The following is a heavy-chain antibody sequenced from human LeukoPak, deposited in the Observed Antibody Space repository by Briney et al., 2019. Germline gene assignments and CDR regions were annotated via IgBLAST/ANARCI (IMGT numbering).Heavy chain of an antibody. V-gene: IGHV3-7*01. CDR1: GFTFRNYW. CDR3: PRSPLYGMDV. CDR2: IKQDGSEK. J-gene: IGHJ6*02. Sequence: GGSLRLSCVGSGFTFRNYWMSWVRQAPGKGLEWVANIKQDGSEKYYGDSVKGRFTISRDNAKNSLYLQMNSLRVEDTAVYYCPRSPLYGMDVWGQGTMVTAAS.